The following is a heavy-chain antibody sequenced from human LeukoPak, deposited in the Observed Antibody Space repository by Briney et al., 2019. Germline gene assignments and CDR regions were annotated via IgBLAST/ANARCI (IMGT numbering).Heavy chain of an antibody. Sequence: ASVKVSCKASGGTFISYAISWVRQAPGQGLEWMGGIIPIFGTANYAQKFQGRVTITADESTSTAYMELSSLRSEDTAVYYCASVWFGELSNYYGMDVWGQGTTVTVSS. CDR1: GGTFISYA. J-gene: IGHJ6*02. CDR2: IIPIFGTA. D-gene: IGHD3-10*01. V-gene: IGHV1-69*13. CDR3: ASVWFGELSNYYGMDV.